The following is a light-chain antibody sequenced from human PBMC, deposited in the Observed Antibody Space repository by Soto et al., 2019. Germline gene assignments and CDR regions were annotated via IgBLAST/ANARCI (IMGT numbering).Light chain of an antibody. CDR3: AVWDDNLRGL. J-gene: IGLJ2*01. V-gene: IGLV1-44*01. Sequence: QSVLTQPPSVSGTPGQRVTISCSGSRSNIGGNAVTWYQQVPGTAPKLLIYANDQRPSGISDRFSGSKSSTSASLAISGLQSEDEADYYCAVWDDNLRGLFGGGTMLTVL. CDR2: AND. CDR1: RSNIGGNA.